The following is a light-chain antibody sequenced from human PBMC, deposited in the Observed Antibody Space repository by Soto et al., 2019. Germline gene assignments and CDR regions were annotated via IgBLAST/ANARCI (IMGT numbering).Light chain of an antibody. CDR1: QTINNY. Sequence: EIVLTQSPATLSLSPGERATLSCRANQTINNYLAWFQQKPGQAPILLIYEASTRAAGIPARFSGSGSGTDFTLTISRLEPEDFAVYYCQQRTNWPPFSFGQGTKLEIK. CDR2: EAS. V-gene: IGKV3-11*01. J-gene: IGKJ2*03. CDR3: QQRTNWPPFS.